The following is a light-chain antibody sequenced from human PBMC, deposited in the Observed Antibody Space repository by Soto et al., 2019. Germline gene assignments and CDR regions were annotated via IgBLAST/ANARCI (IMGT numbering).Light chain of an antibody. CDR3: SSYASNGDVL. CDR1: SSDVGTYEY. Sequence: QSALTQPASVSGSPGQSITISCTGTSSDVGTYEYVSWYQHHPGKAPKLMIYDVSNRPSGVSHRFSGSKSGNTASLTISGRQAEDEADYYCSSYASNGDVLFGGGTKLTVL. J-gene: IGLJ2*01. V-gene: IGLV2-14*03. CDR2: DVS.